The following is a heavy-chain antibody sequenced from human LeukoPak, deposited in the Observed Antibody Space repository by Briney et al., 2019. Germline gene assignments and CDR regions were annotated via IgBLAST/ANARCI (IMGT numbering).Heavy chain of an antibody. CDR2: IYYSGST. Sequence: SETLSLTCTVSGGSISSYYWSWIRQPPGKGLEWIGYIYYSGSTNYNPSLKSRVTISVDKSKNQFSLKLSSVTAADTAVYYCALLEGATYGDYPYDAFDIWGQGTMVTVSS. D-gene: IGHD4-17*01. CDR1: GGSISSYY. CDR3: ALLEGATYGDYPYDAFDI. J-gene: IGHJ3*02. V-gene: IGHV4-59*12.